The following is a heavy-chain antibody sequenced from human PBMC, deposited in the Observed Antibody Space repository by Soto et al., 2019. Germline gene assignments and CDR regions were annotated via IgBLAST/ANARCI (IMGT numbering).Heavy chain of an antibody. CDR1: GGTFSSYA. D-gene: IGHD5-18*01. CDR2: IIPIFGTA. V-gene: IGHV1-69*12. CDR3: ASHVDTGMVHYYYGMDV. Sequence: QVQLVQSGAEVKKPGSSVKVSCKASGGTFSSYAISWVRQAPGQGLEWMGGIIPIFGTANYAQKFQGRVTITADESTSTAYMELRSLRSEDTAVYYCASHVDTGMVHYYYGMDVWGKGTTVTVSS. J-gene: IGHJ6*04.